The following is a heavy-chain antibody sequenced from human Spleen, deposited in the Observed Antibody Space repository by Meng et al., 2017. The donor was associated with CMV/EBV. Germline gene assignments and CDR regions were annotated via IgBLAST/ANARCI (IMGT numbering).Heavy chain of an antibody. CDR1: GFTFSSYE. Sequence: GESLKISCAASGFTFSSYEMNWVRQAPGKGLEWVSYISSSGSTIYYADSVKGRFTISRDNAKNSLYLQMNSLRAEDTAVYYCARDRRVWYDSSGPQGDWFDPWGQGTLVTVSS. CDR3: ARDRRVWYDSSGPQGDWFDP. D-gene: IGHD3-22*01. CDR2: ISSSGSTI. J-gene: IGHJ5*02. V-gene: IGHV3-48*03.